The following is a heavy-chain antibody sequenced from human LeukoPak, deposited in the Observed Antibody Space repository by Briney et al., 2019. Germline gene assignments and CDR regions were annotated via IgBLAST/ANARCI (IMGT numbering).Heavy chain of an antibody. J-gene: IGHJ3*02. CDR1: GGSISSYY. Sequence: SETLSLTCTVSGGSISSYYWSWIRQPPGKGLEWIGEINHSGSTNYNPSLKSRVTISVDTSKNQFSLKLSSVTAADTAVYYCARERAGNGRVYGDYEAFDIWGQGTMVTVSS. D-gene: IGHD4-17*01. CDR3: ARERAGNGRVYGDYEAFDI. V-gene: IGHV4-34*01. CDR2: INHSGST.